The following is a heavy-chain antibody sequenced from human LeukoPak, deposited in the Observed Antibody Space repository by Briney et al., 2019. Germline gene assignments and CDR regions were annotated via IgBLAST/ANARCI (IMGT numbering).Heavy chain of an antibody. CDR3: AKGSVPYGSGWSYYFDY. CDR2: IRYDGSNK. CDR1: GFTFSSYG. V-gene: IGHV3-30*02. D-gene: IGHD6-19*01. Sequence: GGSLRLSCAASGFTFSSYGMHWVRQAPGKGLEWVAFIRYDGSNKYYADSVKGRFTISRDNSKNTLYLQMNSLRAEDTAVYYCAKGSVPYGSGWSYYFDYWGQGTLVTVSS. J-gene: IGHJ4*02.